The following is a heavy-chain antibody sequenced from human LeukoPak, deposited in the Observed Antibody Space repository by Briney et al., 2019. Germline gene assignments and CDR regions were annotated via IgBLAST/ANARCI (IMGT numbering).Heavy chain of an antibody. CDR2: IRGKTDGETT. Sequence: GGSLRLSCAASGFAFNNAWMTWVRQAPGKGLEWVGRIRGKTDGETTDYAAPVQGRFTISRDDSRDTLYLQMNSLKTEDTAVYYCILAAAGPAYWGQGTLVTVSS. D-gene: IGHD6-13*01. CDR3: ILAAAGPAY. V-gene: IGHV3-15*01. CDR1: GFAFNNAW. J-gene: IGHJ4*02.